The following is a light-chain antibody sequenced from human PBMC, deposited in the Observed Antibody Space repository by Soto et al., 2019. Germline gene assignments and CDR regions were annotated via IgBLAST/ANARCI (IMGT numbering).Light chain of an antibody. CDR3: SSYGGSNNLI. J-gene: IGLJ2*01. V-gene: IGLV2-8*01. Sequence: QSALTQPPSASGSPGQSVTISCTGTSSDVGIYNYVSWYQQYPGEAPKLMIYEVTKRPSGVPDRFSGSKSGNTASLTVSGLQAEDEADYYCSSYGGSNNLIFGGGTKLTVL. CDR2: EVT. CDR1: SSDVGIYNY.